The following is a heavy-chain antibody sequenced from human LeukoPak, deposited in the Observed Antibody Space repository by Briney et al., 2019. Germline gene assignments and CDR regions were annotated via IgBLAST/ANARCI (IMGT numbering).Heavy chain of an antibody. Sequence: ASVTVCCTSSGYTFTSYDINWGRQATGPGIEWMGWMNPNSGNTGYAQKFQGRVTMTRNTSISTAYMELSSLRSEDTAVYYCARVSSSWYGYYYYYMDVWGKGTTVTVSS. J-gene: IGHJ6*03. CDR2: MNPNSGNT. V-gene: IGHV1-8*01. CDR1: GYTFTSYD. CDR3: ARVSSSWYGYYYYYMDV. D-gene: IGHD6-13*01.